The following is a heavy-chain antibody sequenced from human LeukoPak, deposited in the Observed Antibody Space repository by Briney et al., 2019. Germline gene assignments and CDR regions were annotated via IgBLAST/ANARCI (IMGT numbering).Heavy chain of an antibody. Sequence: GTSVKVSCKSSGFTFTSSTIQWVRQARGQRLEWRGWIVVGSGKTNYARKFQERVIITRDMSTTTVYMELSSLRSEHTAVYYCAGTPWFGELTLDYWGQGTLVTVSS. J-gene: IGHJ4*02. CDR1: GFTFTSST. CDR3: AGTPWFGELTLDY. D-gene: IGHD3-10*01. CDR2: IVVGSGKT. V-gene: IGHV1-58*02.